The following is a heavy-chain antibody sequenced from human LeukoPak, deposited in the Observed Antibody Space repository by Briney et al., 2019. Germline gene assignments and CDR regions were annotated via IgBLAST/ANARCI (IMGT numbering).Heavy chain of an antibody. J-gene: IGHJ6*03. CDR1: GYTFTSYG. V-gene: IGHV1-69*06. CDR2: IIPIFGTT. Sequence: SVKVSCKASGYTFTSYGISWVRQAPGQGLEWMGGIIPIFGTTNYAQKFQDRVTITADKSTSTAYMELSSLRSDDTAVYYCARDRRYQLLSYYYYYYYMDVWGKGTTVTVSS. CDR3: ARDRRYQLLSYYYYYYYMDV. D-gene: IGHD2-2*01.